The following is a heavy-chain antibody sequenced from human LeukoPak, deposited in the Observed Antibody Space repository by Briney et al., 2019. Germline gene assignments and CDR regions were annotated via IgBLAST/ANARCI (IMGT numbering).Heavy chain of an antibody. D-gene: IGHD2-15*01. Sequence: GESLKISCKGSGYSFTSYWIGWVRQMPGKGLEWMGIIYPGDSDTRYSPSFQGQVTISADKSISTAYLQWSSLKASDTAMYYCAGLGGYCSGGSCYVNWFDPWGQGTLVTVSS. CDR2: IYPGDSDT. V-gene: IGHV5-51*01. CDR1: GYSFTSYW. CDR3: AGLGGYCSGGSCYVNWFDP. J-gene: IGHJ5*02.